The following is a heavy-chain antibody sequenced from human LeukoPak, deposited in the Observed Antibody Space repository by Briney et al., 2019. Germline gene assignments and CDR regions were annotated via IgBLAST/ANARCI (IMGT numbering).Heavy chain of an antibody. D-gene: IGHD5-18*01. CDR2: TYSRSELHN. CDR3: ARDLAGFGGYSYGMVDY. CDR1: GDSVSSNSAA. Sequence: SQTLSLTCAISGDSVSSNSAAWNWIRHSPSRGIEWLGWTYSRSELHNDYGVSVKSRIIISPDTSKNQFSLQLKSVTPEDTAVYYCARDLAGFGGYSYGMVDYWGQGTLVTVSS. J-gene: IGHJ4*02. V-gene: IGHV6-1*01.